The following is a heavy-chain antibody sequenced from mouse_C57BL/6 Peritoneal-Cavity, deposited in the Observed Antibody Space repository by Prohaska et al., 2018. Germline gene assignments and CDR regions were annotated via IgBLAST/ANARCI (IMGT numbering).Heavy chain of an antibody. CDR2: IDPSDSYT. CDR1: GYTFTSYW. D-gene: IGHD1-1*01. Sequence: QVQLQQPGAELVMPGASVKLSCKASGYTFTSYWMHWVKQRPGQDLEWIGEIDPSDSYTNYNQKFKGKATLTVDKSSSTAYMQLSSLTSEDSAAYYCARLDGHFDYWGQGTTLTVSS. V-gene: IGHV1-69*01. J-gene: IGHJ2*01. CDR3: ARLDGHFDY.